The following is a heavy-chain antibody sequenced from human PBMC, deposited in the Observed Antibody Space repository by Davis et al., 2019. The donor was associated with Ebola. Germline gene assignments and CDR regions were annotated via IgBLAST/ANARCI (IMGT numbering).Heavy chain of an antibody. V-gene: IGHV4-59*08. J-gene: IGHJ4*02. Sequence: SETLSLTCAVYGGSFSGYYWSWIRQPPGKGLEWIGYIYYSGSTNYNPSLKSRVTISVDTSKNQFSLKLSSVTAADTAVYYCARSHCSSTSCYRGFDYWGQGTLVTVSS. CDR1: GGSFSGYY. D-gene: IGHD2-2*02. CDR3: ARSHCSSTSCYRGFDY. CDR2: IYYSGST.